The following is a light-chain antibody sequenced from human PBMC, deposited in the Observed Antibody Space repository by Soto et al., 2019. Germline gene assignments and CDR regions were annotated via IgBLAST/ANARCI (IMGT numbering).Light chain of an antibody. CDR3: QQYGSSPIFT. V-gene: IGKV3-20*01. CDR2: GAS. Sequence: EIVLTQSPGTLSLSPGERATLSCRASQSVSSSYLAWYQQKPGQAPRLLIYGASSRATGIPDRLSGSGSGTDFTLTISRLEPVDFAVYYCQQYGSSPIFTFGPGTKVHI. CDR1: QSVSSSY. J-gene: IGKJ3*01.